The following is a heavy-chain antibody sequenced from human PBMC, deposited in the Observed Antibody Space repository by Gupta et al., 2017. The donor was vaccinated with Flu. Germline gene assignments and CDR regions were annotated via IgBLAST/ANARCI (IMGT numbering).Heavy chain of an antibody. Sequence: VQLLESGGGLVQPGGSLRLSCAVSGFTLSHYAMTWVRQAPGQGLEWVSGLRDSGKSKYYADSVKGRCAISRDNSKNILYLEMSSLRAEDTAVYYCAKAPNSGTYYFAEYWGQGTLVAVSS. D-gene: IGHD1-26*01. V-gene: IGHV3-23*01. CDR2: LRDSGKSK. CDR3: AKAPNSGTYYFAEY. CDR1: GFTLSHYA. J-gene: IGHJ4*02.